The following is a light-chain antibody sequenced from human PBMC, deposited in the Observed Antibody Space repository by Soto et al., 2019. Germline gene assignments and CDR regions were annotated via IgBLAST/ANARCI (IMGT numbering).Light chain of an antibody. J-gene: IGKJ1*01. V-gene: IGKV3-20*01. Sequence: EIVLTQSPATLSLSPGERATLSFSASQSVSSYLALYQQKPGQAPRLLIYDASNRATGIPARFSGSGSGTDFTLTLSRVEPEDFAVYYCQQYGSSPRTFGQGTKVDIK. CDR2: DAS. CDR1: QSVSSY. CDR3: QQYGSSPRT.